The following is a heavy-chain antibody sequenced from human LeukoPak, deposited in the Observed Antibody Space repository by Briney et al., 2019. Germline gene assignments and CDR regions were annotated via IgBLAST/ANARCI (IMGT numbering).Heavy chain of an antibody. Sequence: GSLRLSCAASGFTFSDYYMSWIRQAPGKGLEWIGSISHSGSTHYNPSLQSRVTISVDTSKKQFSLKLSSVTAADTALYYCVREMGYSFKTFDIWGQGTMVIVSS. CDR2: ISHSGST. J-gene: IGHJ3*02. D-gene: IGHD5-12*01. CDR3: VREMGYSFKTFDI. V-gene: IGHV4-38-2*02. CDR1: GFTFSDYY.